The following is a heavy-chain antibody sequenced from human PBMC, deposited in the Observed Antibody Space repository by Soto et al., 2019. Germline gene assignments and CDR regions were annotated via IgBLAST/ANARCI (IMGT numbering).Heavy chain of an antibody. Sequence: GGSLRLSCAASGFTFSSYAMSWVRQAPGKGLEWVSAISGSGGSTYYADSVKGRFTISRDNSKNTLYLQMNSLRAEDTAVYYCAKVENYSDIVATEVDYWGQGTLVTVSS. CDR1: GFTFSSYA. CDR3: AKVENYSDIVATEVDY. V-gene: IGHV3-23*01. J-gene: IGHJ4*02. D-gene: IGHD5-12*01. CDR2: ISGSGGST.